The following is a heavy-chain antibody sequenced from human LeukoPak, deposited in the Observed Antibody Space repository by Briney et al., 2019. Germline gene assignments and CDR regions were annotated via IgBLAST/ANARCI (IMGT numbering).Heavy chain of an antibody. D-gene: IGHD2-2*01. J-gene: IGHJ6*03. CDR3: ARKYCSSTSCYFYYYYYMDV. CDR2: MNPNSGNT. Sequence: ASVKVSCTASGNTFTSYDINWVRQAPGQGLEWMGWMNPNSGNTGYAQKFQGRVTITRNTSISTAYMELSSLRSEDTAVYYCARKYCSSTSCYFYYYYYMDVWGKGTPVTVSS. CDR1: GNTFTSYD. V-gene: IGHV1-8*03.